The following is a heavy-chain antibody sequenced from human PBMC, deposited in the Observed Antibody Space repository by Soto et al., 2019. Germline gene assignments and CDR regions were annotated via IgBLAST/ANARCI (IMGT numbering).Heavy chain of an antibody. Sequence: QLQLQESGPGLVKPSETLSLTCTVSGGSISSSSYYWGWIRQPPGKGLEWIGSIYYSGSTYYNPSLKSRVTISVDTSKNQFSLKLSSVTAADTAVYYCAITVTTLTFDYWGQGTLVTVSS. CDR2: IYYSGST. CDR1: GGSISSSSYY. J-gene: IGHJ4*02. V-gene: IGHV4-39*01. D-gene: IGHD4-17*01. CDR3: AITVTTLTFDY.